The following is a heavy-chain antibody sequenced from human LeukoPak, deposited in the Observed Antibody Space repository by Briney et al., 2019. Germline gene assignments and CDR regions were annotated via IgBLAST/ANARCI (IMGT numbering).Heavy chain of an antibody. Sequence: PSETLPLTCTVSGGSVSSGSYYWSWIRQPPGKGLEWIGYIYYSGSTNYNPSLKSRVTISVDTSKNQFSLKLSSVTAADTAVYYCARVGAAAGSLDYWGQGTLVTVSS. CDR2: IYYSGST. J-gene: IGHJ4*02. CDR1: GGSVSSGSYY. CDR3: ARVGAAAGSLDY. V-gene: IGHV4-61*01. D-gene: IGHD6-13*01.